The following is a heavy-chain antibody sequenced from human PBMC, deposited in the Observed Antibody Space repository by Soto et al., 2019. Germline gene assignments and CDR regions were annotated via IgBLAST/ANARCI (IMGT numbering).Heavy chain of an antibody. CDR1: GFTFSSYG. Sequence: GGSLRLSCAASGFTFSSYGMHWVRQAPGKGLEWVAVIWYDGSNKYYADSVKGRFTISRDNSKNTLYLQMNSLRAEDTAVYYCARVGEYCGGDCSFYYYGMDVWGQGTTVTVSS. J-gene: IGHJ6*02. D-gene: IGHD2-21*02. CDR2: IWYDGSNK. CDR3: ARVGEYCGGDCSFYYYGMDV. V-gene: IGHV3-33*01.